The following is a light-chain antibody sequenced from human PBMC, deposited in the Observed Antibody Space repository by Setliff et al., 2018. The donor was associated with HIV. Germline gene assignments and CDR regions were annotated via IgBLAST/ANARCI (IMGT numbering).Light chain of an antibody. V-gene: IGLV2-11*01. CDR1: SSDVGAYNY. J-gene: IGLJ1*01. Sequence: QSVLTQPRSVSGCPGQSVTVPCTGSSSDVGAYNYVSWYQQHPGKAPKLIIYDVSKRPSGVPDRFSGSKSGDTAYMTISGLQSEDEADYYCCSYADTYSYIFGSGTKVTVL. CDR2: DVS. CDR3: CSYADTYSYI.